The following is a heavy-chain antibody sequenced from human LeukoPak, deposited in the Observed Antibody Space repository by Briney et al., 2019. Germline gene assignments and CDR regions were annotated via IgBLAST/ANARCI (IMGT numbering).Heavy chain of an antibody. CDR3: GKTTTGYSSGQKPAWPVDY. Sequence: GGPLRLSCEASGFTFGSYAMYWVRQAPGKGLEWVAGIFGSGGSAHYADSVKGRFTISRDNSKNTVYLQINSLRAEDTAVYYCGKTTTGYSSGQKPAWPVDYWGQGTLVTVSS. D-gene: IGHD6-19*01. CDR1: GFTFGSYA. J-gene: IGHJ4*02. V-gene: IGHV3-23*01. CDR2: IFGSGGSA.